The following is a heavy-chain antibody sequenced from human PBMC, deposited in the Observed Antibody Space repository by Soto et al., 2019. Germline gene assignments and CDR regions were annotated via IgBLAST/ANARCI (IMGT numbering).Heavy chain of an antibody. CDR1: GYSFTSYW. CDR3: AIPYYYGSGTQTGYYYYGMDV. D-gene: IGHD3-10*01. CDR2: IDPSDSYT. V-gene: IGHV5-10-1*01. Sequence: GEFLKISCKVSGYSFTSYWISWVRQMPGKGLEWRGRIDPSDSYTNYSPSFQGHVTISADKSISTAYLQWISLKASDTAMYYCAIPYYYGSGTQTGYYYYGMDVWGQGTTVTVSS. J-gene: IGHJ6*02.